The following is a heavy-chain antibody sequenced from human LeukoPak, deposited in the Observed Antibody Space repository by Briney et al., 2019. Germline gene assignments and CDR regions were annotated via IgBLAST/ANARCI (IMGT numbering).Heavy chain of an antibody. CDR2: ISGSGGST. J-gene: IGHJ4*02. CDR1: GFTFSSYA. CDR3: AKVRDRLYYRPYYFDY. V-gene: IGHV3-23*01. Sequence: PGGSLRLSCAASGFTFSSYAMSWVRQAPGKGLEWVSAISGSGGSTYYADSVKGRFTISRDNSKNTLYLQMNSLRAEDTAVYYCAKVRDRLYYRPYYFDYWGQGTLVTVSS. D-gene: IGHD3-22*01.